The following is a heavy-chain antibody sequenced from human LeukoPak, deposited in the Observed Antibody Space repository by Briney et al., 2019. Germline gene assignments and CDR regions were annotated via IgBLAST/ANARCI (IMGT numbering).Heavy chain of an antibody. CDR1: GFTFSSYS. J-gene: IGHJ4*02. CDR2: ISSSSSCI. D-gene: IGHD3-22*01. V-gene: IGHV3-21*01. CDR3: ARFPTLTTWGY. Sequence: GGSLRLSCAASGFTFSSYSMNWVRQAPGKGLEWVSSISSSSSCIYYADSVKGRFTISRDNAKNSLYLQMNSLRAEDTAVYYCARFPTLTTWGYWGQGTLVTVSS.